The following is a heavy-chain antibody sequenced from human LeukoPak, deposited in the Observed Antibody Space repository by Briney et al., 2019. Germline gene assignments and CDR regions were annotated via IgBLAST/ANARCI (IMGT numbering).Heavy chain of an antibody. Sequence: GGSLRLSCAASGFTFSSYSMNWVRQAPGKGLEWVSYISSASGSIYYADSVKGRFTISRDNAKNSLFLQMNRLRAEDTAVYYCARLPAYCSSTSCYYDYWGQGTLVTVSS. CDR1: GFTFSSYS. J-gene: IGHJ4*02. D-gene: IGHD2-2*01. CDR2: ISSASGSI. CDR3: ARLPAYCSSTSCYYDY. V-gene: IGHV3-48*04.